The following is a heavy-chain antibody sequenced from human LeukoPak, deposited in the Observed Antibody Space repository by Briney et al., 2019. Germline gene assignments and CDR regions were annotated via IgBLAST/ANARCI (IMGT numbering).Heavy chain of an antibody. Sequence: SETLSLTCTVSGGSVTVSDYYWDWIRQPPGKGLEWIGSIYYSGSTYYNPSLKSRVTLFVDTSKNQFSLKLSSVTAADTSVYYCARRRGSSWYFGYWGQGTPVTVSS. CDR1: GGSVTVSDYY. CDR2: IYYSGST. D-gene: IGHD6-13*01. CDR3: ARRRGSSWYFGY. V-gene: IGHV4-39*01. J-gene: IGHJ4*02.